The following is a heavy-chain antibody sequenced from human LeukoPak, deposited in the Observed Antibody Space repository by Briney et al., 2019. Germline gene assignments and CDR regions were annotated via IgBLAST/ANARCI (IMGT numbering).Heavy chain of an antibody. CDR3: ARGWGIYGSGIPPLFDY. Sequence: GGSVRLSCAASGFTFSSYWMTWVRQAPGKGLEWVANIKLDGSEKYYVDSVKGRFTISRDNAKNSLYLQMNSLRAEDTAVYYCARGWGIYGSGIPPLFDYWGQGTLVTVSS. CDR1: GFTFSSYW. V-gene: IGHV3-7*01. CDR2: IKLDGSEK. J-gene: IGHJ4*02. D-gene: IGHD3-10*01.